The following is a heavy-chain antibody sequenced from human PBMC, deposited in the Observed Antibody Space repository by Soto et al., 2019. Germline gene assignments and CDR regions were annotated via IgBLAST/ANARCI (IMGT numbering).Heavy chain of an antibody. D-gene: IGHD6-19*01. V-gene: IGHV4-39*01. CDR1: GGSISSSSYY. CDR2: IYYSGST. J-gene: IGHJ4*02. CDR3: ARGPMVGQWLVRRSVYYFDY. Sequence: SETLSLTCTVSGGSISSSSYYWGWIRQPPGKGLEWIGSIYYSGSTYYNPSLKSRVTISVDTSKNQFSLKLSSVTAADTAVYYCARGPMVGQWLVRRSVYYFDYWGQGTLVTVSS.